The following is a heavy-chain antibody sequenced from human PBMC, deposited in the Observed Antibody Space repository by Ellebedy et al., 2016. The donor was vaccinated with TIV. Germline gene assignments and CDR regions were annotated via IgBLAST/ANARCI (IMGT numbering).Heavy chain of an antibody. D-gene: IGHD3-16*01. CDR1: GFSVSSNY. Sequence: PGGSLRLSCEASGFSVSSNYMTWVRQAPGKGLQWVSVIYSGNKTHYADSVRGRFTISRDIFKNTIYLQMHGLRIEDTALYYCVRERFPMPTWGQGTLSPSPQ. J-gene: IGHJ4*02. CDR2: IYSGNKT. CDR3: VRERFPMPT. V-gene: IGHV3-66*01.